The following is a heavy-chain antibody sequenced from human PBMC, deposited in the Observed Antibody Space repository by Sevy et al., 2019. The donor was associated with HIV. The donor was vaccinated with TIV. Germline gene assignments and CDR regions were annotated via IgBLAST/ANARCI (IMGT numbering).Heavy chain of an antibody. Sequence: ASVKVSCKASGYTLTRYAMHWVRQAPGQRLEWMGWINADNGNTKYSQKFQGRVTITRDTSASTAYMELSSLRSEDTAVYYCARDASTMVRGVIIKGAAFDYWGQGALVTVSS. CDR1: GYTLTRYA. J-gene: IGHJ4*02. CDR3: ARDASTMVRGVIIKGAAFDY. D-gene: IGHD3-10*01. CDR2: INADNGNT. V-gene: IGHV1-3*01.